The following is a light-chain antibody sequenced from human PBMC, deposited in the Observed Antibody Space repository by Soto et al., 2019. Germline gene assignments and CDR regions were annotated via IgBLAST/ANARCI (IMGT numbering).Light chain of an antibody. V-gene: IGLV4-69*01. J-gene: IGLJ2*01. CDR2: LNSDGSH. Sequence: QLVLTQSPSASASLGDSVKLTCTLSSGHSSYAIAWHQQQPEKGPRYLMKLNSDGSHSKGDGIPDRFSGSSSGAERYLTISSLQSEDEADYYCQTWGTGIAVFGGGTKVTVL. CDR3: QTWGTGIAV. CDR1: SGHSSYA.